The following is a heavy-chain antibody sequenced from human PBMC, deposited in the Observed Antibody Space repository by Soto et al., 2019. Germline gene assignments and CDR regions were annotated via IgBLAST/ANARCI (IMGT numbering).Heavy chain of an antibody. CDR3: ARARATDYEIDY. Sequence: EVQLVESGGGLVQPGGSLRLSCVASGFMFGSYWMTWVRHAPGKGLEWVANIRRDGSEKYYVDSVKGRFTISRDNADNSLFLHTSSLRAHDTAVYYCARARATDYEIDYWGQGALVTVSS. CDR2: IRRDGSEK. V-gene: IGHV3-7*03. J-gene: IGHJ4*02. CDR1: GFMFGSYW. D-gene: IGHD4-17*01.